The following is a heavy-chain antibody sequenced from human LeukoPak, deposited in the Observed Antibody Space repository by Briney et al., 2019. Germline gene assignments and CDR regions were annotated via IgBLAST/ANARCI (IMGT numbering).Heavy chain of an antibody. J-gene: IGHJ5*02. CDR1: GFKFTTYY. CDR3: VRLVRGATFDP. V-gene: IGHV3-11*01. Sequence: PGGSVSLLCAPSGFKFTTYYMPWTRRAPGGGLGWLSSISGSGTTIDYADSVKGRFTISRDNAKTSLYLQMNNLTAEDTAVYYCVRLVRGATFDPWGQGALVAVSS. D-gene: IGHD3-10*01. CDR2: ISGSGTTI.